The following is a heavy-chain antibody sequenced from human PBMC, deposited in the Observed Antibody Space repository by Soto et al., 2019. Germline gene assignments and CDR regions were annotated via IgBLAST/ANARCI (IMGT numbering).Heavy chain of an antibody. D-gene: IGHD6-19*01. V-gene: IGHV1-69*01. CDR3: AREIGVAVRFDP. Sequence: QVQLVQSGAEVKRPGSSVKVSCKTSGGTFSPYAISWLRQAPGQGLEWMGGIIPIFGTTNYAQKFQGRLTIVADESTSTAYMELISLTSDDTGLYYCAREIGVAVRFDPWGQGTLVTVSS. CDR1: GGTFSPYA. J-gene: IGHJ5*02. CDR2: IIPIFGTT.